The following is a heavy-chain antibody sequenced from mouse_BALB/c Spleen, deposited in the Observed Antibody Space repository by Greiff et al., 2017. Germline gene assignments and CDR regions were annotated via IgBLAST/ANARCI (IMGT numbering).Heavy chain of an antibody. J-gene: IGHJ4*01. CDR3: AREGYYYGSSYCAMDY. CDR2: ISSGSSTI. Sequence: DVQLVESGGGLVQPGGSRKLSCAASGFTFSSFGMHWVRQAPEKGLEWVAYISSGSSTIYYADTVKGRFTISRDNPKNTLFLQMTSLRSEDTAMYYCAREGYYYGSSYCAMDYWGQGTSVTVSS. D-gene: IGHD1-1*01. V-gene: IGHV5-17*02. CDR1: GFTFSSFG.